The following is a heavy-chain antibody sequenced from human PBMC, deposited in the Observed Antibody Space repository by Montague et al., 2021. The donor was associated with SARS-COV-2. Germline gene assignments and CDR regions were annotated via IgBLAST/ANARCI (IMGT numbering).Heavy chain of an antibody. CDR2: MYYTGTS. CDR3: ARGLGYTSMFRFFDY. Sequence: SETLSLTCAISGGSASGYYWAWIRRPPGKGLEWIGHMYYTGTSNYNPSLKSRVSMSIDTSKNHFSLNLTSVAAADTGVYYCARGLGYTSMFRFFDYWGHGAQVTVSS. V-gene: IGHV4-59*02. D-gene: IGHD2-2*02. CDR1: GGSASGYY. J-gene: IGHJ4*01.